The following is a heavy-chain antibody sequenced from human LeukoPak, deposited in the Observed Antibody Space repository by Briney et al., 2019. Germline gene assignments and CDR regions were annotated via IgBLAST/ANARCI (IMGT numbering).Heavy chain of an antibody. V-gene: IGHV1-2*02. CDR3: ARAQPIYGSGSYDWFDP. J-gene: IGHJ5*02. D-gene: IGHD3-10*01. Sequence: ASVKVSCKASGYTFTGYYMHWVRQAPGQGLEWMGWINPSSGGTNYAQKFQGRVTMTRDTSISTAYMELSRLRSDDTAVYYCARAQPIYGSGSYDWFDPWGQGTLVTVSS. CDR2: INPSSGGT. CDR1: GYTFTGYY.